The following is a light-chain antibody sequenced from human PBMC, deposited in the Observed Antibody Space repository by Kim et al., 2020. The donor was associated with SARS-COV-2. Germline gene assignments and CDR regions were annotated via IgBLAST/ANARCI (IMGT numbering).Light chain of an antibody. J-gene: IGLJ2*01. CDR2: SNN. V-gene: IGLV1-44*01. CDR3: VAWDDSLNARV. CDR1: SSNIGSNS. Sequence: ELTQPPSASGTPGQRVTISCSGSSSNIGSNSVNWYQQLPGTAPKLLIYSNNERPSGVPDRFSGSKSGTSASLGISGLQSEDEADYYCVAWDDSLNARVFGGGTQLAVL.